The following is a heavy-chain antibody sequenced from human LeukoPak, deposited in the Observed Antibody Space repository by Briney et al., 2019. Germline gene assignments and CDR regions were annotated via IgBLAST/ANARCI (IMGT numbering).Heavy chain of an antibody. CDR3: ARVQDGVTIFGVVPELYFDY. J-gene: IGHJ4*02. Sequence: SETLSLTCTVSGGSISSYYWSWIRQPPGKGLEWIGYIYYSGSTNYNPSLKSRVTISVDTSKNQFSLKLSSVTAADTAVYYCARVQDGVTIFGVVPELYFDYWGQGTLVTVSS. CDR1: GGSISSYY. D-gene: IGHD3-3*01. V-gene: IGHV4-59*01. CDR2: IYYSGST.